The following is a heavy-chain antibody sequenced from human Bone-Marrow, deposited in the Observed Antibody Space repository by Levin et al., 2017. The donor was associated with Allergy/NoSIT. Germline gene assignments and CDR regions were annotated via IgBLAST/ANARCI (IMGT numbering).Heavy chain of an antibody. Sequence: GESLKISCKASGYTFTRYDINWVRQAIGQGLEWMGWMNPNSGNTGYAPKFQGRVTMTRNTSTDTAFMELTSLRSEDTAVYYCTRGAFDSNYHFYMDVWGKGTTVTVSS. D-gene: IGHD4-11*01. J-gene: IGHJ6*03. CDR1: GYTFTRYD. V-gene: IGHV1-8*01. CDR2: MNPNSGNT. CDR3: TRGAFDSNYHFYMDV.